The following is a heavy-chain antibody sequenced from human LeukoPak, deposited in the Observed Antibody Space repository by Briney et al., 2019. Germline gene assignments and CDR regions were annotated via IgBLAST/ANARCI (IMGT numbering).Heavy chain of an antibody. D-gene: IGHD1-26*01. J-gene: IGHJ6*02. CDR2: ISGSGGST. CDR3: ARGGSYLYYYYGMDV. V-gene: IGHV3-23*01. CDR1: GFTFSSYA. Sequence: GGSLRLSCAASGFTFSSYAMSWVRQAPGKGLEWVSGISGSGGSTYYADSVKGRFIISRDNSKNTLYLQMNSLRAEDTAVYYCARGGSYLYYYYGMDVWGQGTTVTVSS.